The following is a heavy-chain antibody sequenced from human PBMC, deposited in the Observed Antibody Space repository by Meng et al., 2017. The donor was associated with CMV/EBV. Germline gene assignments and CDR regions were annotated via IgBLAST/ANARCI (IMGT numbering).Heavy chain of an antibody. V-gene: IGHV3-11*04. CDR3: ARENYCSSTSCPDYYYGMDV. D-gene: IGHD2-2*01. Sequence: GESLKISCAASGFTFSDYYMSWIRQAPGKGLEWVSYISSSGSTIYYADSVKGRFTISRDNAKNSLYLKMNSLRAEDTAVYYCARENYCSSTSCPDYYYGMDVWGQGTTVTVSS. CDR2: ISSSGSTI. CDR1: GFTFSDYY. J-gene: IGHJ6*02.